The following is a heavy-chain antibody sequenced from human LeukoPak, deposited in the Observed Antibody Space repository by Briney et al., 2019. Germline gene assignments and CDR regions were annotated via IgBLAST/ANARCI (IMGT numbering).Heavy chain of an antibody. Sequence: TGGSLRLSCAGSGFPFSSHGMNWVRQAPGKGLEWVGRIKSKTDGGTTDYAAPVKGRFTISRDDSKNTLYLQMNSLKTEDTAVYYCTTETTAMGARGYYYMDVWGKGTTVTISS. D-gene: IGHD5-18*01. CDR1: GFPFSSHG. CDR3: TTETTAMGARGYYYMDV. V-gene: IGHV3-15*01. CDR2: IKSKTDGGTT. J-gene: IGHJ6*03.